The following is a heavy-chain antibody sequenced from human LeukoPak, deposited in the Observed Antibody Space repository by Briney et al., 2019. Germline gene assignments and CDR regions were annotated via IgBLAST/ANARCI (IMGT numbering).Heavy chain of an antibody. Sequence: SETLSLTCTVAGGSISSYYWSWIRQPPGKGLEWIGYIYYSGSTNYNPSLKSRVTITVDTSKNQFSLKLGSVTAADTAVYYCARGPRYNWNYGWYMDVWGKGTTVTVSS. CDR3: ARGPRYNWNYGWYMDV. CDR2: IYYSGST. J-gene: IGHJ6*03. V-gene: IGHV4-59*01. CDR1: GGSISSYY. D-gene: IGHD1-7*01.